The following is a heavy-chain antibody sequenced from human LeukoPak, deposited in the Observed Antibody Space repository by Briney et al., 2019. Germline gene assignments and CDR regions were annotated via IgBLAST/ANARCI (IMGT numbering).Heavy chain of an antibody. V-gene: IGHV4-59*01. Sequence: SSETLSLTCAVYGGSFSGYYWSWIRQPPGKGLEWIGYIYSTGSTNYNPSLKSRVTISVDASKKQFSLNLNSVTAADTAVYYCARGDHFILYFDFWGQGALVTVSS. CDR1: GGSFSGYY. J-gene: IGHJ4*02. CDR2: IYSTGST. CDR3: ARGDHFILYFDF. D-gene: IGHD1-14*01.